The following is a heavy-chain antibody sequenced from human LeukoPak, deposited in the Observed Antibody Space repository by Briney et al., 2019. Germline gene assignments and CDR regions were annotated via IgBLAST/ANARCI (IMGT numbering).Heavy chain of an antibody. CDR2: INTNTGNP. V-gene: IGHV7-4-1*02. CDR3: ARGPRGYSGYDPFPFDY. CDR1: GYTFTSYA. Sequence: ASVKVSCKASGYTFTSYAMNWVRQAPGQGLEWMGWINTNTGNPTYAQGSTGRFVFSLDTSVSTAYLQISSLKAEDTAVYYCARGPRGYSGYDPFPFDYWGQGTLVTVSS. J-gene: IGHJ4*02. D-gene: IGHD5-12*01.